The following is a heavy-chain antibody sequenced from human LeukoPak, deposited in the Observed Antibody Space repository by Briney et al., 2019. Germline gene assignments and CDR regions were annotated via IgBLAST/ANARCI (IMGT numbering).Heavy chain of an antibody. CDR1: GGSISSSSYY. CDR3: ARRKESSGYFGRMGWFDP. D-gene: IGHD3-22*01. J-gene: IGHJ5*02. V-gene: IGHV4-39*07. CDR2: IYYSGST. Sequence: NPSETLSLTCTVSGGSISSSSYYWGWIRQPPGKGLEWIGSIYYSGSTNYNPSLKSRVTISVDTSKNQFSLKLSSVTAADTAVYYCARRKESSGYFGRMGWFDPWGQGTLVTVSS.